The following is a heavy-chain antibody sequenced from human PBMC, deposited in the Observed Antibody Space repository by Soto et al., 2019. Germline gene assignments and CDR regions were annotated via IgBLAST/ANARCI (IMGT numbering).Heavy chain of an antibody. J-gene: IGHJ4*02. V-gene: IGHV3-23*01. D-gene: IGHD2-2*02. CDR3: AKDWSQLLYVLDY. CDR1: GFTFSSYA. Sequence: LRLSCAASGFTFSSYAMSWVRQSPGKGLEWVSAISGSGGSTYYADSVKGRFTISRDNSKNTLYLQMSSLRAEDTAVYYCAKDWSQLLYVLDYWGQGTLVTVSS. CDR2: ISGSGGST.